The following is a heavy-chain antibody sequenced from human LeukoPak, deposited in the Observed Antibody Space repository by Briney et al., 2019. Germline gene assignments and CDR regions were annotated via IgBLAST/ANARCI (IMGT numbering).Heavy chain of an antibody. V-gene: IGHV3-7*04. J-gene: IGHJ4*02. CDR2: IKQDGSEK. Sequence: GGSLRLSCTASGFTFSSYWMNWVRQAPGKGLEWVANIKQDGSEKYYVDSAKGRFTISRDNAKNSLYLQMNSLRAEDTAVYYCARAEGIQVWSFDYWGQGTLVTVSS. CDR3: ARAEGIQVWSFDY. CDR1: GFTFSSYW. D-gene: IGHD5-18*01.